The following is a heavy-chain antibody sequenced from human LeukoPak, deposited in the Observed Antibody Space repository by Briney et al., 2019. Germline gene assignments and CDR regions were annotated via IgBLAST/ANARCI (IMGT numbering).Heavy chain of an antibody. CDR2: ISDSGGTT. V-gene: IGHV3-23*01. CDR3: AKRGVVIRVILVGFHKEAYYFES. Sequence: GGSLRLSCAVSGITLSNYGMSWVRQAPGKGLEWVAGISDSGGTTNYADSVKGRLTISRDNPKNTLYLQMNSLRAEDTAVYFCAKRGVVIRVILVGFHKEAYYFESWGQGALVTVSS. CDR1: GITLSNYG. J-gene: IGHJ4*02. D-gene: IGHD3/OR15-3a*01.